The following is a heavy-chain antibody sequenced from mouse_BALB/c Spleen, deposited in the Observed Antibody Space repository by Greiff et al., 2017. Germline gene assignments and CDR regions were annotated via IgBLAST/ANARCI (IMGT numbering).Heavy chain of an antibody. CDR1: GYNFTSYW. V-gene: IGHV1-55*01. Sequence: QVQLKQPGAELVKPGTSVKLSCKASGYNFTSYWINWVKLRPGQGLEWIGDIYPGSGSTNYNEKFKSKATLTVDTSSSTAYMQLSSLASEDSALYYCARSPYDDYFDYWGQGTTLTVSS. CDR3: ARSPYDDYFDY. J-gene: IGHJ2*01. D-gene: IGHD2-14*01. CDR2: IYPGSGST.